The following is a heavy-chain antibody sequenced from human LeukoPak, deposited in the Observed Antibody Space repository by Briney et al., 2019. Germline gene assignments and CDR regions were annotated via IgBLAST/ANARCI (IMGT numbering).Heavy chain of an antibody. J-gene: IGHJ6*02. CDR1: GGSFSSSSTY. D-gene: IGHD2-15*01. Sequence: SETLSLTCTVSGGSFSSSSTYWGWIRQPPGKGLEWFGSIYYSGSTYYNPSLKSQVTISVDTSKNQFSLKLSSVTAADTAVYYCAKEREYCSSGSCHYDLDVWGQGTTVTVSS. V-gene: IGHV4-39*07. CDR3: AKEREYCSSGSCHYDLDV. CDR2: IYYSGST.